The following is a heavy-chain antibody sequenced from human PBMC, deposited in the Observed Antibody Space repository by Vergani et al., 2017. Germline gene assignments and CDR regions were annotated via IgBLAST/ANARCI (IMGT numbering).Heavy chain of an antibody. CDR3: ARVSGYYYYYMDV. J-gene: IGHJ6*03. V-gene: IGHV4-30-4*01. CDR2: TYYSGST. CDR1: GGSISSGDYY. Sequence: QVQLRESGPGLVKPSQTLSLTCTVSGGSISSGDYYWSWIRQPPGKGLEWIGYTYYSGSTYYNPSLKSRVTISVDTSTNQFSLKLSSVTAADTAVYYCARVSGYYYYYMDVWGKGTTVTVSS.